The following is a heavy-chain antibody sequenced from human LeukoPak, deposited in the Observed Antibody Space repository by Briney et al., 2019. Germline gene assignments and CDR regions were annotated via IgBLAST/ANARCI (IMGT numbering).Heavy chain of an antibody. Sequence: GASVKVSCKASGYTFTDYFIHWVRQAPGQGLEWMGWVNPHSGGRNLAQKFQGGVTMTRDTSSTTAYLELSGLTSDDTAMYYCAKVSDRLSSFYPAAWGQGTLVAVSS. V-gene: IGHV1-2*02. J-gene: IGHJ4*02. CDR2: VNPHSGGR. CDR1: GYTFTDYF. CDR3: AKVSDRLSSFYPAA. D-gene: IGHD6-13*01.